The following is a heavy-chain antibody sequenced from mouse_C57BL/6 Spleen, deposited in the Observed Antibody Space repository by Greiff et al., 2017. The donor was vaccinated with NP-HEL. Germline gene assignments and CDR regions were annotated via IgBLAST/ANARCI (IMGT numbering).Heavy chain of an antibody. CDR1: GYAFSSSW. V-gene: IGHV1-80*01. J-gene: IGHJ3*01. D-gene: IGHD4-1*01. Sequence: QVQLQQSGAELVKPGASVKISCKASGYAFSSSWRNWVKQRPGKGLGWIGQIYPGDGDTNYNGKFKGKATLTADKSSSTAYMQLSSLTSEDSAVYFCARPRTGSFAYWGQGTLVTVSA. CDR3: ARPRTGSFAY. CDR2: IYPGDGDT.